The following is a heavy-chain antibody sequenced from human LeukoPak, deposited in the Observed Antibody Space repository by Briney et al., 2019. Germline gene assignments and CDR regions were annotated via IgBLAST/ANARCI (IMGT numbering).Heavy chain of an antibody. D-gene: IGHD3-3*01. CDR1: GFTFSGSA. Sequence: GGSLRLSCAASGFTFSGSAMHWVRQASRKGLEWVGRIRSKANSYATAYAASVKGRFTISRDDSKSTAYLQMNSLKTEDTAMYYCTSYDFGVVSPFDYWGQGTLVTVSS. V-gene: IGHV3-73*01. CDR2: IRSKANSYAT. J-gene: IGHJ4*02. CDR3: TSYDFGVVSPFDY.